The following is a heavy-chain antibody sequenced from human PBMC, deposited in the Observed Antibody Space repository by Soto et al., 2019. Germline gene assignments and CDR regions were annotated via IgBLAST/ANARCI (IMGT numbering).Heavy chain of an antibody. D-gene: IGHD3-10*01. J-gene: IGHJ6*02. CDR1: GGTFRTFA. CDR3: ARGGSTMVRGPLVYGLDV. Sequence: QVQLVQSGAEVKEPGSSVKVSCKASGGTFRTFAISWVRQAPGQGPERMGGIIPVFGTPHYAQKFQGRVTTTADEPTSTAYMELRSLRSEDTAVYYCARGGSTMVRGPLVYGLDVWGQGTTVTVSS. CDR2: IIPVFGTP. V-gene: IGHV1-69*01.